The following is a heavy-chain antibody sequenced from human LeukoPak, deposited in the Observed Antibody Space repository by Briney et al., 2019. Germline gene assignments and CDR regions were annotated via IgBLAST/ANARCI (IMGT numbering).Heavy chain of an antibody. CDR3: ARDVPQTMVRGYNWFDP. J-gene: IGHJ5*02. V-gene: IGHV4-30-2*01. D-gene: IGHD3-10*01. CDR2: IYHSGST. CDR1: GGSISSGGYY. Sequence: SETLSLTCTVSGGSISSGGYYWSWIRQPPGKGLEWIGYIYHSGSTYYNPSLKSRVTISVDKSKNQFSLKLSSVTAADTAVYYCARDVPQTMVRGYNWFDPWGQGTLVTVSS.